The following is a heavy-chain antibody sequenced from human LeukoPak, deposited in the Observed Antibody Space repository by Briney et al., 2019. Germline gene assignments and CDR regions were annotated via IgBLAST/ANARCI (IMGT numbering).Heavy chain of an antibody. CDR3: AKDRYNSGWHSNYFVY. Sequence: GGSLRLSCAASGFTFSSYGMHWVRQTPGKGLEWVAVISYDGSNKYYADSVKGRFTISRDKSKNTLYLQMNSLRAEDTGVYYCAKDRYNSGWHSNYFVYWGQGTLVTVSS. CDR2: ISYDGSNK. CDR1: GFTFSSYG. V-gene: IGHV3-30*18. J-gene: IGHJ4*02. D-gene: IGHD6-19*01.